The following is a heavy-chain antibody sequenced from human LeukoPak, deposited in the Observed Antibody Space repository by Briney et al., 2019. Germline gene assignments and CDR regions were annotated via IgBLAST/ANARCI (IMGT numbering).Heavy chain of an antibody. D-gene: IGHD3-16*01. CDR1: GFTFSSYG. V-gene: IGHV3-7*01. CDR2: INQDGGEK. Sequence: GGSLRLSCAASGFTFSSYGMPWVRQAPGKGLEWVANINQDGGEKYYVDSVKGRFTTSRDNAKNSLYLQMNSLRAEDTAVYYCARVGLGLDAFDIWGQGTMVTVSS. CDR3: ARVGLGLDAFDI. J-gene: IGHJ3*02.